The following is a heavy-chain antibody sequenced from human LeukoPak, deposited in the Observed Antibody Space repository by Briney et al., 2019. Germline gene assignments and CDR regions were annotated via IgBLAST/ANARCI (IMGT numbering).Heavy chain of an antibody. D-gene: IGHD3-3*01. J-gene: IGHJ4*02. CDR2: ISGSGGST. Sequence: GGSLRLSCAASGFTFSSYAMSWIRQAPGKGLEWVSAISGSGGSTYYADSVKGRFTISRDNSKNTLYLQMNSLRAEDTAVYYCARSQGYSYYDFWSGYYPDYWGQGTLVTVSS. CDR3: ARSQGYSYYDFWSGYYPDY. CDR1: GFTFSSYA. V-gene: IGHV3-23*01.